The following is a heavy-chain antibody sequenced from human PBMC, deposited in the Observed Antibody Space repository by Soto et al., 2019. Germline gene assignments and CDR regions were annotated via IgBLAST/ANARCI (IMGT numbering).Heavy chain of an antibody. D-gene: IGHD2-21*02. V-gene: IGHV1-46*01. CDR2: VNPSGGHT. CDR1: GDTFTEYY. J-gene: IGHJ4*02. CDR3: ARGGYVVVVTAALDY. Sequence: QVQLMQSGAEVKKPGASVKVSCKASGDTFTEYYIHWVRQAPGQGLEWMGTVNPSGGHTTYAQHFLGRVTMTRDTATSTLYRELTSLKSEDTAVYYCARGGYVVVVTAALDYWGQGTLVTVSS.